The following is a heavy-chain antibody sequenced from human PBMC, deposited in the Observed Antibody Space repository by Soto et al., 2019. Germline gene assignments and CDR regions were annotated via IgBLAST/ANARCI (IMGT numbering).Heavy chain of an antibody. CDR1: GFTLSTYG. V-gene: IGHV3-23*01. Sequence: EVQLLESGGGLVQPGGSLRLSCAASGFTLSTYGMTWVRQAPGKGLEWVSAITGTGGNTYYVDSVKGRFTSSRDNSKNLIYLQMNSLRVEDTAVYYCARIRGYWYGLDVWGQGTTVTVSS. CDR2: ITGTGGNT. CDR3: ARIRGYWYGLDV. J-gene: IGHJ6*02.